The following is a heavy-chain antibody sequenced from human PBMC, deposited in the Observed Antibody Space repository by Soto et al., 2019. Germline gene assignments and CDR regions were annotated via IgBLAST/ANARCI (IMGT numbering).Heavy chain of an antibody. CDR1: GFTFSSYS. V-gene: IGHV3-23*01. J-gene: IGHJ4*02. Sequence: QLLESGGGLVQPGGSLRLSCAASGFTFSSYSMNWVRQAPGKGLQWVATVGGGGDNIFYADSVKGRFTISRYDSQNMVFLQMNSLRPEDTAVYFCAKRDSGSGRSPPLINYWGQGTLVTVSS. D-gene: IGHD3-10*01. CDR2: VGGGGDNI. CDR3: AKRDSGSGRSPPLINY.